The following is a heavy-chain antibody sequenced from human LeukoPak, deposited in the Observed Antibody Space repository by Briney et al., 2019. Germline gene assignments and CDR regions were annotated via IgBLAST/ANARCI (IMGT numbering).Heavy chain of an antibody. Sequence: GGALRLSCSASGFTFDDDTMHWVRQAPGKGLEWVSLITWDGGSTYYADSVKGRFTISRDNSKNSLYLQMNSLRTEDTALYYCAKGKNTGSYLSHVDYWGQGTLVTVSS. CDR3: AKGKNTGSYLSHVDY. CDR2: ITWDGGST. D-gene: IGHD3-10*01. CDR1: GFTFDDDT. J-gene: IGHJ4*02. V-gene: IGHV3-43*01.